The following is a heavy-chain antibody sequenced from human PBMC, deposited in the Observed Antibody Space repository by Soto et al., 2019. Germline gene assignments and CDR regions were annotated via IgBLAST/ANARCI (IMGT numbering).Heavy chain of an antibody. V-gene: IGHV1-3*01. Sequence: QVQLVQSGAEVKKPGASVKVSCTASGFIFTNYAIHWVRQAPGQSLEWMGWINGGNGNTKYSQKFQGRVTIMRDTSASTDYMELSSLRSEDTAVYYCARDRYSCTSTSCYVGWFDPWGQGTLVTVSS. D-gene: IGHD2-2*01. CDR2: INGGNGNT. CDR1: GFIFTNYA. CDR3: ARDRYSCTSTSCYVGWFDP. J-gene: IGHJ5*02.